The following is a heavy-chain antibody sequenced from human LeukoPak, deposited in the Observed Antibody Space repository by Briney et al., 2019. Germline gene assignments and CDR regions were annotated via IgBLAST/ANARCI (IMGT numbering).Heavy chain of an antibody. CDR2: IYYSGST. D-gene: IGHD6-13*01. V-gene: IGHV4-59*01. CDR1: GGSISSYY. Sequence: SETLSLTCTVSGGSISSYYWSWIRQPPGKGLEWIGYIYYSGSTNYNPSLRSRVTISVDTSKNQFSLKLSSVTAADTAVYYCARDRSSRLWFDPWGQGTLVTVSS. J-gene: IGHJ5*02. CDR3: ARDRSSRLWFDP.